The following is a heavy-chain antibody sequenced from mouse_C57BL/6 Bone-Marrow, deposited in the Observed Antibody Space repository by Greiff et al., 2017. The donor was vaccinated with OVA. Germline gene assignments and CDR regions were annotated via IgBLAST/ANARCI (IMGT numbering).Heavy chain of an antibody. V-gene: IGHV5-4*01. D-gene: IGHD2-4*01. J-gene: IGHJ3*01. CDR3: AREGGLRAWFAY. CDR1: GFTFSSYA. Sequence: VQLKESGGGLVKPGGSLKLSCAASGFTFSSYAMSWVRQTPEKRLEWVATISDGGSYTYYPDNVKGRFTISRDNAKNNLYLQMSHLKSEDTAMYYCAREGGLRAWFAYWGQGTLVTVSA. CDR2: ISDGGSYT.